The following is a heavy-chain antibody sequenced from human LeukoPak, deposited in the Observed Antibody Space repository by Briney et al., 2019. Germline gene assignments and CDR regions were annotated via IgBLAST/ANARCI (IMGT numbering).Heavy chain of an antibody. J-gene: IGHJ1*01. CDR3: ARPHYDFWSGYSGVEYFQH. CDR2: INPSGGST. CDR1: GYTFTGYY. D-gene: IGHD3-3*01. V-gene: IGHV1-46*01. Sequence: ASVKVSCKASGYTFTGYYMHWVRQAPGQGLEWMGWINPSGGSTSYAQKFQGRVTMTRDMSTSTVYMELSSLRSEDTAVYYCARPHYDFWSGYSGVEYFQHWGQGTLVTVSS.